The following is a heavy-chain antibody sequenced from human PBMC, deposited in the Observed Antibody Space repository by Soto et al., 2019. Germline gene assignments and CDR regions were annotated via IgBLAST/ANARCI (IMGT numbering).Heavy chain of an antibody. Sequence: PGGSLRLSCAASGFTVSSNYMSWVRQAPGKGLEWVSVIYSGGSTYYADSVKGRFTISRDNSKNTLYLQMNSLRAEDTAVYYCARAFGVVHYYYYYMDVWGKGTTVTVSS. J-gene: IGHJ6*03. CDR3: ARAFGVVHYYYYYMDV. D-gene: IGHD3-3*01. V-gene: IGHV3-66*01. CDR2: IYSGGST. CDR1: GFTVSSNY.